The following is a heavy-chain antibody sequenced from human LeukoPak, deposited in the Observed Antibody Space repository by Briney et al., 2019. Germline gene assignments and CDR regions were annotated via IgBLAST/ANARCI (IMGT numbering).Heavy chain of an antibody. V-gene: IGHV3-64*01. J-gene: IGHJ4*02. CDR1: GFTFSSYA. D-gene: IGHD1-26*01. Sequence: GGSLRLSCAAFGFTFSSYAMHWARQAPGKGLEYVSAISSNGGSTYYANSVKGRFTISRDNSKNTLYLQMGSLRAEDMAVYYCASGSGSLPDYWGQGTLVTVSS. CDR2: ISSNGGST. CDR3: ASGSGSLPDY.